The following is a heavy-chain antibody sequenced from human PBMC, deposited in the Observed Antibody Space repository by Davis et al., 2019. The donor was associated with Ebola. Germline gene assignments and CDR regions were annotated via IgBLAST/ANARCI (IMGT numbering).Heavy chain of an antibody. CDR2: FDPEDGET. D-gene: IGHD4-11*01. V-gene: IGHV1-24*01. J-gene: IGHJ4*02. CDR1: GYTLTELS. Sequence: AASVKVSCKASGYTLTELSMHWVRQAPGKGLEWMGGFDPEDGETTYAQKFQGRVTITRDTSASTAYMELSSLRSEDTAVYYCARDQTYYSNYVNFDYWGQGTLVTVSS. CDR3: ARDQTYYSNYVNFDY.